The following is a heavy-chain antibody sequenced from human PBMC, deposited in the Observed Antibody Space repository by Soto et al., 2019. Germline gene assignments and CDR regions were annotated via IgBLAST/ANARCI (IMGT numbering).Heavy chain of an antibody. CDR1: GYSFTSYW. CDR3: ARGYSSSSGRYYYYHGMDV. CDR2: IYPGDSDT. J-gene: IGHJ6*02. V-gene: IGHV5-51*01. Sequence: VESLKISCKGSGYSFTSYWIGWVRQMPGKGLEWMGIIYPGDSDTRYSPSFQGQVTISADKSISTAYLQWSSLKASDTAMYYCARGYSSSSGRYYYYHGMDVWGQGTTVTVSS. D-gene: IGHD6-6*01.